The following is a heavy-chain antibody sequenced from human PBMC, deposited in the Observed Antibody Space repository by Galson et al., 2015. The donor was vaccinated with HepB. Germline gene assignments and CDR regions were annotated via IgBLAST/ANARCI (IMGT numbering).Heavy chain of an antibody. J-gene: IGHJ6*03. Sequence: SVKVSCKASGYTFTSYDINWVRQATGQGLEWMGWMNPNSGNTGYAQKFQGRVTMTRNTSISTAYMELSSLRSEDTAVYYCARGGYSSSWYSYYYYYMDVWGKGTTVTVSS. CDR3: ARGGYSSSWYSYYYYYMDV. D-gene: IGHD6-13*01. CDR2: MNPNSGNT. V-gene: IGHV1-8*01. CDR1: GYTFTSYD.